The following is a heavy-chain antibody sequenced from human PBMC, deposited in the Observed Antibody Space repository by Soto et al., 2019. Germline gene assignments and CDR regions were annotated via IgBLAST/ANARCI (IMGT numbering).Heavy chain of an antibody. Sequence: GGSLRLSCAASGFTFSSYAMHWVRQAPGKGLEWVAVISYDGSNKYYADSVKGRFTNSRDNSKNTLYLQMNSLRAEDTAVYYCALDDILTGYYNVGYYYYGMDVWGQGTTVTVSS. CDR2: ISYDGSNK. D-gene: IGHD3-9*01. CDR1: GFTFSSYA. CDR3: ALDDILTGYYNVGYYYYGMDV. V-gene: IGHV3-30-3*01. J-gene: IGHJ6*02.